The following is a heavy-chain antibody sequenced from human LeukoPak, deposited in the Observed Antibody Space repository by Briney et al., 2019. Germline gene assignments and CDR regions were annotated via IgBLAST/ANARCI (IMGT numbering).Heavy chain of an antibody. J-gene: IGHJ3*02. Sequence: GGSLRLSCAASGFTFSSYWMSWVRQAPGKGLEWVANIKQDGSEKYYVDSVKGRFTISRDNAKNSLYLQMNSLRAEDTAVYYCARREGTILVPVAFDIWGQGTMVTVSS. CDR2: IKQDGSEK. D-gene: IGHD3-9*01. CDR1: GFTFSSYW. V-gene: IGHV3-7*03. CDR3: ARREGTILVPVAFDI.